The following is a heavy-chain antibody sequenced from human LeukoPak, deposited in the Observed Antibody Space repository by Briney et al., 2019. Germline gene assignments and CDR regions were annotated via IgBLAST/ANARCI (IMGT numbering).Heavy chain of an antibody. CDR3: ARVSERITIFGVVIAYFDY. V-gene: IGHV1-18*01. J-gene: IGHJ4*02. CDR2: ISAYNGNT. Sequence: GASVKVSCKASGYTFTSYGISWVRQAPGQGLEWMGWISAYNGNTNYAQKLQGRVNMTTDTSTSTAYMELRSLRSDDTAVYYCARVSERITIFGVVIAYFDYWGQGTLVTVSS. D-gene: IGHD3-3*01. CDR1: GYTFTSYG.